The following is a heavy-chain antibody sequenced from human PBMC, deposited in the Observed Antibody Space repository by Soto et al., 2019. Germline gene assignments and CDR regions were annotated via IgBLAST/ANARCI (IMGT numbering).Heavy chain of an antibody. Sequence: EVQLVESGVGLVQPGGSLRLSCAASGFTFSTYWMHWVRQGPGKGLVWVSRINPDGSGTAYADSVKGRFTISRYNARNTLYLQMISRRAEDTAVYYCARDHAGTGIEYWCQGTLVTVAS. J-gene: IGHJ4*02. CDR3: ARDHAGTGIEY. D-gene: IGHD1-1*01. V-gene: IGHV3-74*01. CDR2: INPDGSGT. CDR1: GFTFSTYW.